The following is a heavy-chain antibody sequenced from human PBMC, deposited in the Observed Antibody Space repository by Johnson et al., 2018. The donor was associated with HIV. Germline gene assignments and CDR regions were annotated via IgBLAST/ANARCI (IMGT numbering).Heavy chain of an antibody. D-gene: IGHD3-22*01. CDR2: ISYDGSNK. J-gene: IGHJ3*02. Sequence: QVHLVESGGGVVQPGRSLRLSCAASEFTFSRYAIDWVRQAPDKGLEWVAIISYDGSNKYYVDSVKGRFTISRDNAKNSLYLQMNSLRAEDTAVYYCAKDRGDSSGYYYADAFDIWGQGTMVTVSS. V-gene: IGHV3-30*04. CDR3: AKDRGDSSGYYYADAFDI. CDR1: EFTFSRYA.